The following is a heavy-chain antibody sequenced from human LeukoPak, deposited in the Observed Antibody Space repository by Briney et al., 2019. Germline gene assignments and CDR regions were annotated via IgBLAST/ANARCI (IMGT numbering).Heavy chain of an antibody. CDR3: ATYSTGFDI. J-gene: IGHJ3*02. Sequence: PSEPLSLTCAAYGGSFSDYYWSCIHQPPGKGLEWIGEINHRGSTHYNPSLKSRVTISVDTSKKQFSLKLSSVTAADTAVYYCATYSTGFDIWGQGTVVTVSS. CDR2: INHRGST. CDR1: GGSFSDYY. D-gene: IGHD6-19*01. V-gene: IGHV4-34*01.